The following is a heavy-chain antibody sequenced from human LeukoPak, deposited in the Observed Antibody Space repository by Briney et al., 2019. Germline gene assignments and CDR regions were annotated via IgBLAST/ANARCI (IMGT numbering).Heavy chain of an antibody. V-gene: IGHV5-51*01. J-gene: IGHJ5*02. CDR2: IYPGDSDT. Sequence: GESLKISCKGSGYSFTSYWIGWVRQMPGKGLEWMGIIYPGDSDTRYSPSFQGQVTISADKSISTAYLQWSSLKASDTAMHYCARRVVGYCSSTSCYGVGNWFDPWGQGTLVTVSS. CDR1: GYSFTSYW. D-gene: IGHD2-2*01. CDR3: ARRVVGYCSSTSCYGVGNWFDP.